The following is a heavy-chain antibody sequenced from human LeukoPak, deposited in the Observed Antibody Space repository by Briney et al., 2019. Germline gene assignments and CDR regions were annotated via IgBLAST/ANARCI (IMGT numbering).Heavy chain of an antibody. CDR1: GYTFTSYY. Sequence: SVKVSCKASGYTFTSYYMHWVRQAPGQGLEWMGGIIPIFGTANYAQKFQGRVTITADESTSTAYMELSSLRSEDTAVYYCARSEVAARPDYYYYYGMDVWGQGTTVTVSS. CDR3: ARSEVAARPDYYYYYGMDV. J-gene: IGHJ6*02. V-gene: IGHV1-69*13. D-gene: IGHD6-6*01. CDR2: IIPIFGTA.